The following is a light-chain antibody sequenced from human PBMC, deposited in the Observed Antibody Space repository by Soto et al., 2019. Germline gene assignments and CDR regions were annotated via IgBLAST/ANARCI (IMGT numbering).Light chain of an antibody. CDR3: QQYNSYPLT. J-gene: IGKJ4*01. Sequence: DIQMTQSPSTLSASVGDRVTITCRASQSISSWLAWYQQKPGKAPKVLIYKAASLESGVPSRFSGSGSGTEFILTISSLQPDDFATYYCQQYNSYPLTFGGGTKVEIK. CDR2: KAA. CDR1: QSISSW. V-gene: IGKV1-5*03.